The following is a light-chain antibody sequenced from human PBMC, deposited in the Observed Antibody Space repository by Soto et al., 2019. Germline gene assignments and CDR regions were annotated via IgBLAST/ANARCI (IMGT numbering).Light chain of an antibody. CDR3: QVGSAYCA. V-gene: IGKV1-39*01. CDR1: QNIARY. Sequence: DIKMTQSPSSLSASTGDTVTITCRASQNIARYLSWYQQKPGKAPKLLIYATSALQSGVPSRFRGSGAGTEFTLTIRDLQPEFFASYFCQVGSAYCAFGGGTKVEIK. J-gene: IGKJ4*01. CDR2: ATS.